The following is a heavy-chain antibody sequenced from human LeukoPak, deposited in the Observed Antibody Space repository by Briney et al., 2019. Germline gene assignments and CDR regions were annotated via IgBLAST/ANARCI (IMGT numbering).Heavy chain of an antibody. V-gene: IGHV4-34*01. Sequence: SETLSLTCAVYGGSFSGYYWSWIRQPPGKGLEWIGEINHSGSTNYNPSLKSRDTISVDTSKNQFSLKLSSVTAADTAVYYCARVGGSGSYYRYFDYWGQGTLVTVSS. CDR1: GGSFSGYY. D-gene: IGHD3-10*01. CDR3: ARVGGSGSYYRYFDY. J-gene: IGHJ4*02. CDR2: INHSGST.